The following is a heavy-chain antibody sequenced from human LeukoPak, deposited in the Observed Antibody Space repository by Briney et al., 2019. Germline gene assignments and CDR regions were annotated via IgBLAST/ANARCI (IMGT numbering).Heavy chain of an antibody. CDR2: IYTSGST. Sequence: PSETLSLTCTVSGGSISSYYWSWIRQPAGKGLEWIGRIYTSGSTNYTPSLKCRVTMSVDTSKNQFSLKLSSVTAADTAVYYCARVDSGSYYGVYYYYMDVWGKGTTVTVSS. J-gene: IGHJ6*03. CDR3: ARVDSGSYYGVYYYYMDV. V-gene: IGHV4-4*07. D-gene: IGHD1-26*01. CDR1: GGSISSYY.